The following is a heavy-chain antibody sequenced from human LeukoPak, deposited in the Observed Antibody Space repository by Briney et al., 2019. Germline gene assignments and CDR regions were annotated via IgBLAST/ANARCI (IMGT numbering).Heavy chain of an antibody. Sequence: GGSLRLSCAASGFTFSSYGMHWVRQAPGKGLEWVAVIWYDGSNKYYADSVKGRLTISRDNSKNTLYLQMNSLRAEDTAVYYCARSGIVWFGELSGAAADYWGQGTLVTVSS. CDR3: ARSGIVWFGELSGAAADY. CDR1: GFTFSSYG. V-gene: IGHV3-33*01. CDR2: IWYDGSNK. J-gene: IGHJ4*02. D-gene: IGHD3-10*01.